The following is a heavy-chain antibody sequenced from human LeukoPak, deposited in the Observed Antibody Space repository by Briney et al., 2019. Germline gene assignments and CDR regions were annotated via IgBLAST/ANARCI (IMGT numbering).Heavy chain of an antibody. CDR1: GYTFTSYS. J-gene: IGHJ3*02. CDR2: INPGDSDT. D-gene: IGHD1-1*01. Sequence: GESLRIPCKASGYTFTSYSIGWVRQMPGKGLEWMAIINPGDSDTRYSPSFQGQVTISADKSISTAYLQWSSLKASDTAMYYCARDWKDPAAFDIWGQGTMVTVSS. CDR3: ARDWKDPAAFDI. V-gene: IGHV5-51*01.